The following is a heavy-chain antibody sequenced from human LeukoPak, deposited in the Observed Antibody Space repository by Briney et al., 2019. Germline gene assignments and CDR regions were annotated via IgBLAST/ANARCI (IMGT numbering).Heavy chain of an antibody. V-gene: IGHV3-21*06. Sequence: PGGSLRLSCVASGFTFSHYSINWVRQAPGKGLEWVSSIGTSDDYKYYADSVQGRFTISRDNARNSLFLQMNSLRDEDTAIYYCARDFVLEAALGDGTFDYWGQGTLVTVSS. D-gene: IGHD2-15*01. CDR2: IGTSDDYK. CDR3: ARDFVLEAALGDGTFDY. CDR1: GFTFSHYS. J-gene: IGHJ4*02.